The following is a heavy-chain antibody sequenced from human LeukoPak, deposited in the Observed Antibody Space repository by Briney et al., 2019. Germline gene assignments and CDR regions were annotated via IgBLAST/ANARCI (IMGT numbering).Heavy chain of an antibody. CDR1: GGSFSGYY. Sequence: SETLSLTCAVYGGSFSGYYWSWIRQPPGKGLEWIGEINHSGSTNYNPSLKSRITISVDTSKNQFSLKLSSVTAADTAVYYCARGNPIMATSYGYHRPEYYFDYWGQGTLVTVSS. D-gene: IGHD5-12*01. J-gene: IGHJ4*02. CDR2: INHSGST. V-gene: IGHV4-34*01. CDR3: ARGNPIMATSYGYHRPEYYFDY.